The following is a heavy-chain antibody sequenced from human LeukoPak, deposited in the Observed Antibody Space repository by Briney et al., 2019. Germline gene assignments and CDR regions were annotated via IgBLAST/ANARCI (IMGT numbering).Heavy chain of an antibody. V-gene: IGHV1-69*04. J-gene: IGHJ4*02. CDR2: IIPILGIA. Sequence: SVKVSCKASGYTFTSYAISWVRQAPGQGLEWMGRIIPILGIANYAQKFQGRVTITADKSTSTAYMELSSLRSEDTAVYYCARVESDCGGDCYSGYWGQGTLVTVSS. CDR3: ARVESDCGGDCYSGY. D-gene: IGHD2-21*02. CDR1: GYTFTSYA.